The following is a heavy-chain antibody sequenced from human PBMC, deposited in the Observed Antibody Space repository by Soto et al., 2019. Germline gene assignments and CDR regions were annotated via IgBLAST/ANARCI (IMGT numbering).Heavy chain of an antibody. V-gene: IGHV3-23*01. CDR2: LSGDSSRI. J-gene: IGHJ3*02. CDR1: AFTFRNYG. CDR3: VQTHPDAFEI. Sequence: EVQLLESGGGLVQPGGSLRLSCAASAFTFRNYGMSWVRQAPGKGLEWVSGLSGDSSRIFYADSVKGRFTVSRDNSKNMFYSQMNSLRVEDTAVYYCVQTHPDAFEIWGRGTRVTVS.